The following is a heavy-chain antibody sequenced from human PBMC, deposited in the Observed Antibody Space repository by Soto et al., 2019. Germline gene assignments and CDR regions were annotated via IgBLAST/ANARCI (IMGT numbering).Heavy chain of an antibody. CDR2: IKQDGSEK. D-gene: IGHD3-3*01. V-gene: IGHV3-7*03. J-gene: IGHJ6*02. CDR3: ARAGDFWSGYYSRRNRFYYYGMDV. CDR1: GFTFISYW. Sequence: RLSCAASGFTFISYWMSWVRHAPGKGLEWVANIKQDGSEKYYVDSVKGRFTISRDNAKNSLYLQMNSLRAEDTAVYYCARAGDFWSGYYSRRNRFYYYGMDVWGQGTTVAVCS.